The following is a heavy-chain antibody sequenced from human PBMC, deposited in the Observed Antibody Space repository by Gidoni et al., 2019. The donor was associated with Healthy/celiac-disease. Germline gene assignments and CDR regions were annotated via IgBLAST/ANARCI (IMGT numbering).Heavy chain of an antibody. J-gene: IGHJ4*02. CDR2: IYHSGST. CDR3: ARDHSGPFDY. V-gene: IGHV4-38-2*02. CDR1: GYSISSGYY. D-gene: IGHD5-12*01. Sequence: QVQLQESGPGLVKPSETLSLTCTVSGYSISSGYYWGWIRQPPGKGLEWIGSIYHSGSTYYNPSLKSRVTISVDTSKNQFSLKLSSVTAADTAVYYCARDHSGPFDYWGQGTLVTVSS.